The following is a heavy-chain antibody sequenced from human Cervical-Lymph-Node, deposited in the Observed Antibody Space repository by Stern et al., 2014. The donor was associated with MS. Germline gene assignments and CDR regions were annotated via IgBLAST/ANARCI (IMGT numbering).Heavy chain of an antibody. CDR2: IYWDDQK. CDR1: GFSLSTSGLG. CDR3: AHRTAGPFDY. J-gene: IGHJ4*02. Sequence: QVTLRESGPALVKPTQTLTLTCTFSGFSLSTSGLGVGWIRQPPGEALDLLAYIYWDDQKRYSPSLKSRLTITKDTSKNQVVLTLTNVDPVDTATYYCAHRTAGPFDYWGQGTLVTVSS. V-gene: IGHV2-5*02.